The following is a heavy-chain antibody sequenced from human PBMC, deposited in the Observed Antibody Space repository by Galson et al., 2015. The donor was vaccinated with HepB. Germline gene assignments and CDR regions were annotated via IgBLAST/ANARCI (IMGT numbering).Heavy chain of an antibody. J-gene: IGHJ3*02. Sequence: LSLTCAVSGGSISSGGYSWSWIRQPPGKGLEWIGYIYYSGSTYYNPSLKSRVTISVDTSKNQFSLKLSSVTAADTAVYYCAREASGYSGYVGAFDIWGQGTMVTVSS. CDR2: IYYSGST. V-gene: IGHV4-30-4*07. CDR1: GGSISSGGYS. CDR3: AREASGYSGYVGAFDI. D-gene: IGHD5-12*01.